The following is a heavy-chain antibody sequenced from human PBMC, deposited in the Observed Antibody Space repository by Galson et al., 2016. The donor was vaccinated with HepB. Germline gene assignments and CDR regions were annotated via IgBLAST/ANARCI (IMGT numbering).Heavy chain of an antibody. CDR2: ITSTSYDI. D-gene: IGHD3-16*01. Sequence: SLRLSCAASGFTFRTQSMNWVRQAPGKGLEWVASITSTSYDIKYADSVKGRFTISRDNAKNILVLQMNSLRDEDTAVYYCTRGIWAQFLKGCFDPWGQGTLVTVAS. J-gene: IGHJ5*02. CDR3: TRGIWAQFLKGCFDP. CDR1: GFTFRTQS. V-gene: IGHV3-21*06.